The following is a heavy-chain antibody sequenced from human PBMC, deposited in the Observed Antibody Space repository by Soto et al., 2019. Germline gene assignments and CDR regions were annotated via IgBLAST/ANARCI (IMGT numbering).Heavy chain of an antibody. CDR3: AGGSGWISDT. D-gene: IGHD6-19*01. J-gene: IGHJ5*02. Sequence: EVQLVESGGGLVQPGGSLRLSCAASGFTFSPYWMSWVRQAPGKGLEWVAIIKDDGGDEHYLEAVRGRFTISRDNAKKSLYLAMDSLGVEDTAVYYCAGGSGWISDTWGQGTLVTVSS. CDR2: IKDDGGDE. V-gene: IGHV3-7*05. CDR1: GFTFSPYW.